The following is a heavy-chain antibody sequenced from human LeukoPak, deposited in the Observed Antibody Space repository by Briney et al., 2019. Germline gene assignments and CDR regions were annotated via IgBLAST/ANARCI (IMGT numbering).Heavy chain of an antibody. Sequence: PGGSLRLSCAASGSTFSSYGMHWVRQAPGKGLEWVAFIRYDGSNKYYADSVKGRFTISRDNSKNALYLQMSSLRAEDTAVYYCAKDYGGNSDYWGQGTLVTVSS. J-gene: IGHJ4*02. D-gene: IGHD4-23*01. V-gene: IGHV3-30*02. CDR2: IRYDGSNK. CDR1: GSTFSSYG. CDR3: AKDYGGNSDY.